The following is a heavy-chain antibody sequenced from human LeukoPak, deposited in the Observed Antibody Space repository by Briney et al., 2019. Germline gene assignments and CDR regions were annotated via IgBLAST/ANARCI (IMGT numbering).Heavy chain of an antibody. Sequence: PGGSLRLSCAASGITFSSHAMGWVRQAPGKGLEWVSLISGSGGHTYYGDSVKGRFTISRDNSTNRLYLQMNSLRPEDTAVYYCAKGGAATMRDGYNYYYYYMEVWGRGTTVTVSS. CDR1: GITFSSHA. J-gene: IGHJ6*03. D-gene: IGHD5-24*01. CDR2: ISGSGGHT. V-gene: IGHV3-23*01. CDR3: AKGGAATMRDGYNYYYYYMEV.